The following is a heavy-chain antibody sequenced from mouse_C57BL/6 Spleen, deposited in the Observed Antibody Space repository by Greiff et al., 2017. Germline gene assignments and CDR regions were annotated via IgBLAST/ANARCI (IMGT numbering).Heavy chain of an antibody. V-gene: IGHV5-4*01. J-gene: IGHJ2*01. CDR3: ARDQASTVVATGYCDY. D-gene: IGHD1-1*01. CDR2: ISDGGSYT. CDR1: GFTFSSYA. Sequence: EVHLVESGGGLVKPGGSLKLSCAASGFTFSSYAMSWVRQTPEKRLEWVATISDGGSYTYYPDNVKGRFTISRDNAKNNLYLQMSHLKSEDTAMYYCARDQASTVVATGYCDYWGQGTTLTVSS.